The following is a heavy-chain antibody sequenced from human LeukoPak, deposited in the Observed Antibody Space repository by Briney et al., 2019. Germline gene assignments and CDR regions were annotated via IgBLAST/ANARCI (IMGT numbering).Heavy chain of an antibody. CDR3: ARLHYYDSSGYYRAFDY. V-gene: IGHV4-31*03. CDR1: GGSISSGGYY. J-gene: IGHJ4*02. D-gene: IGHD3-22*01. Sequence: SETLSLTCTVSGGSISSGGYYWSWIRQHPGKGLEWIGYIYYSGSTYYNPSLKSRVTISVDTSKNQFSLKLSSVTAADAAVYYCARLHYYDSSGYYRAFDYWGQGTLVTVSS. CDR2: IYYSGST.